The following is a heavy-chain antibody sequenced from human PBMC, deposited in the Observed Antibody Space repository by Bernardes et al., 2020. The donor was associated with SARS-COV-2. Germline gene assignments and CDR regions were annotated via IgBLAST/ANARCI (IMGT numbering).Heavy chain of an antibody. J-gene: IGHJ3*02. CDR3: ASLSPFCCYRNAFDI. D-gene: IGHD3-16*02. Sequence: SETLSLTCAVYGGPFNDSFWTWIRQSPGPGLEWIGEINPGGVTKYNPSLKSRVTISLDTSKNQFSLGLTSVTAADTAVYYCASLSPFCCYRNAFDIWGQGAMVTVSS. V-gene: IGHV4-34*01. CDR1: GGPFNDSF. CDR2: INPGGVT.